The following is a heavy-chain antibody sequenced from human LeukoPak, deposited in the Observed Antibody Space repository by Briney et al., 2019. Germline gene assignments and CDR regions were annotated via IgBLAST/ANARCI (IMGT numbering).Heavy chain of an antibody. CDR1: GFSFSSHW. Sequence: GGSLRLSCAASGFSFSSHWMSWVRQAPGKGLEWLANIKQDESEKYYADSAEGRFTISRDNSKNTLYLQMNSLRAEDTAVYYCANGGIVVAGTHDYWGQGTLVTVSS. V-gene: IGHV3-7*03. D-gene: IGHD6-19*01. J-gene: IGHJ4*02. CDR3: ANGGIVVAGTHDY. CDR2: IKQDESEK.